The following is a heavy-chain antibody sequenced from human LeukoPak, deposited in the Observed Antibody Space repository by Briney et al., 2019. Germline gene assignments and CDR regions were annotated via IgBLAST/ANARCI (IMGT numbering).Heavy chain of an antibody. CDR1: GFTFSSYS. D-gene: IGHD5-18*01. Sequence: GGSLRLSCAASGFTFSSYSMNWVRQAPGKGLEWVSSISSSSSYIYYADSVKGRFTISRDNAKNSLYLQMNSLRAEDTAVYYCAIVYGDVDTAMVTKVFDYWGQGTLVTASS. J-gene: IGHJ4*02. V-gene: IGHV3-21*01. CDR2: ISSSSSYI. CDR3: AIVYGDVDTAMVTKVFDY.